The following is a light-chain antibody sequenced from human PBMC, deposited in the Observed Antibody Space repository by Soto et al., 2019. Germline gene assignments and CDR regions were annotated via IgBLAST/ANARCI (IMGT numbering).Light chain of an antibody. J-gene: IGLJ3*02. Sequence: QSVLTQPASVSGSPGQSITISCTGTSSDVGSYNLVSWYQQLPGKAPKLMIYEAIKRPSGVSIRFSGSKSGNTASLTISGLQAEDEADYYCCSYAGSSTSVLFGGGTKLTVL. CDR3: CSYAGSSTSVL. CDR1: SSDVGSYNL. CDR2: EAI. V-gene: IGLV2-23*01.